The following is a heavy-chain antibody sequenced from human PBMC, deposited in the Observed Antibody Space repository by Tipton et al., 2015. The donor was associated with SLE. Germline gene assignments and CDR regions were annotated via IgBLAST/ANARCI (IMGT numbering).Heavy chain of an antibody. D-gene: IGHD6-6*01. V-gene: IGHV3-11*01. Sequence: LSLTCAVYGGSFSGYYWSWIRQPPGKGLEWVSYISSSGYTIYYADSVKGRFTISRDNAKNSLYLQMNSLRAEDTAVYYCAVAARPPYYCYYMDVWGKGTPVTVSS. CDR1: GGSFSGYY. J-gene: IGHJ6*03. CDR2: ISSSGYTI. CDR3: AVAARPPYYCYYMDV.